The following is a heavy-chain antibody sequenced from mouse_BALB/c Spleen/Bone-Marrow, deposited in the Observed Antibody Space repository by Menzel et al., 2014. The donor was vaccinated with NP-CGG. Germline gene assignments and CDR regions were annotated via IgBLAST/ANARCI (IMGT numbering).Heavy chain of an antibody. CDR3: ARGSYYGSSYWFAY. J-gene: IGHJ3*01. CDR1: GYTLTDYY. Sequence: EVQVVESGPELVKPGASVKMSCKASGYTLTDYYMDWVKQSHGESFEWIGRVNPYNGGTSYNQKFKGKATLTVDKSSSTVYMDLNSLTSEDSAVYYCARGSYYGSSYWFAYWGQGTLVTVSA. CDR2: VNPYNGGT. V-gene: IGHV1-19*01. D-gene: IGHD1-1*01.